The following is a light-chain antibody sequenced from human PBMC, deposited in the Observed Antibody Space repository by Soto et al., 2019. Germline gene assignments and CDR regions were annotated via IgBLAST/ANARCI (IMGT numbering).Light chain of an antibody. CDR3: SSYTSSSAYV. Sequence: QSALTQPASVSGSPGQSITISCTGTSSDVGGYNYVSWYQQHPGKAPKLMIYDVSNRPSGVSNRFSGSKSGTTASLTISGLQDEDEDDYYCSSYTSSSAYVFGTGTKLTVL. CDR1: SSDVGGYNY. CDR2: DVS. J-gene: IGLJ1*01. V-gene: IGLV2-14*01.